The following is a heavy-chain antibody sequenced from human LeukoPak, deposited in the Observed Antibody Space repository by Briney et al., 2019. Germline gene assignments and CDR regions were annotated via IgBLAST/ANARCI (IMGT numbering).Heavy chain of an antibody. J-gene: IGHJ1*01. Sequence: GGSLRLSCAASGFTFSSYGMHWVRQAPGKGLEWVAVIWYDGSNKYYADSVKGRFTISRDNSKNTLYLQVNSLRAEDTAVYYCAKEARSSSWYGEYFQHWGQGTLVTVSS. D-gene: IGHD6-13*01. V-gene: IGHV3-33*06. CDR1: GFTFSSYG. CDR3: AKEARSSSWYGEYFQH. CDR2: IWYDGSNK.